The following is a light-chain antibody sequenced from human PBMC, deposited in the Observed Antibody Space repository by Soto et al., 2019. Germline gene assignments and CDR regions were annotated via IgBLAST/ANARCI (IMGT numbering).Light chain of an antibody. CDR1: SSNIGNNY. CDR2: DNN. V-gene: IGLV1-51*01. CDR3: GTWDSSLSYV. Sequence: QSVLTQPPSVSAAPGQKVTISCSGSSSNIGNNYVSWYQQLPGTAPKLLIYDNNKRPSGIPDRFSGSKSGTSATLGITGLQTGDEADYYCGTWDSSLSYVFGTGTQLTVL. J-gene: IGLJ1*01.